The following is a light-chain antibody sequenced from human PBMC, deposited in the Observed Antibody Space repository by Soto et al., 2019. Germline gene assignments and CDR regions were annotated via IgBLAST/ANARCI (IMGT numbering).Light chain of an antibody. CDR2: DAS. V-gene: IGKV3-20*01. J-gene: IGKJ5*01. CDR3: QQSSSSPIT. Sequence: EVMVSQSAIALSLSPVSRAITSCRASQTILSNLAWYQQKPGQAPRLLIYDASSRATGIPDRFSGSGSGTDFTLTISRLEAEDFAVYYCQQSSSSPITFGQGTRLEIK. CDR1: QTILSN.